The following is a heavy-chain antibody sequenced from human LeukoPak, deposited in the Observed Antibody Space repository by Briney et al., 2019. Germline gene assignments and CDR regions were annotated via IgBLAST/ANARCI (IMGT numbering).Heavy chain of an antibody. Sequence: GGSLRLSCAASGFTFDDYAMHWVRHAPGKGLEWVSGINWNGGDTGYADSVKGRFTISRDNGKNSLYLQMSSLRTEDTALYFCAKDLASSWYEDAFDIWGHGTMVTVSS. V-gene: IGHV3-9*01. CDR2: INWNGGDT. J-gene: IGHJ3*02. CDR1: GFTFDDYA. CDR3: AKDLASSWYEDAFDI. D-gene: IGHD6-13*01.